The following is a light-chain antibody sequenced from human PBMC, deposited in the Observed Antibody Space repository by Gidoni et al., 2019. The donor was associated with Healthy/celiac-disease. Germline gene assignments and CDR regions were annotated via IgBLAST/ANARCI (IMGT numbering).Light chain of an antibody. Sequence: SYELTQPPSVSVSPGQTASITCSGDKLGDKYACWYQHKPVQSPVLVIYQDSKRTSGIPERFSGSNSGNTATLTISGTQAMDESDYYCQAWDSSTAVVFGGGTKLTVL. J-gene: IGLJ2*01. V-gene: IGLV3-1*01. CDR2: QDS. CDR1: KLGDKY. CDR3: QAWDSSTAVV.